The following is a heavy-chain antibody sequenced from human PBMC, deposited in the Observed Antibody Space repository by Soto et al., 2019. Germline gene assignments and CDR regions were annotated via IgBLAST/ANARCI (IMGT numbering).Heavy chain of an antibody. CDR2: ISTDKGGT. CDR1: GYSFTSYG. J-gene: IGHJ3*01. CDR3: ARDYYESSGDWHDVFDV. V-gene: IGHV1-18*01. D-gene: IGHD3-22*01. Sequence: QVQLVQSGAEVKKPGASVKVSCKASGYSFTSYGVSWVRQAPGQGLEWMGWISTDKGGTNYAQKFQGRVTMTTDTSTSTVFMEVTSLRSDDTAVYYCARDYYESSGDWHDVFDVWGQGTMVTVSS.